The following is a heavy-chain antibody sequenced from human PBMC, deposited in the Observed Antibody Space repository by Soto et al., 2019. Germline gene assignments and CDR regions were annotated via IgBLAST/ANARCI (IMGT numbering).Heavy chain of an antibody. CDR2: IWYDGSNK. J-gene: IGHJ6*02. CDR1: GFTFSSYG. Sequence: GGALRLSCAASGFTFSSYGMHWVRQAPGKGLEWVAVIWYDGSNKYYADSVKGRFTISRDNSKNTLYLQMNSLRAEDTAVYYCARGVREWELPTGGMDVWGQGTTVTVSS. V-gene: IGHV3-33*01. D-gene: IGHD1-26*01. CDR3: ARGVREWELPTGGMDV.